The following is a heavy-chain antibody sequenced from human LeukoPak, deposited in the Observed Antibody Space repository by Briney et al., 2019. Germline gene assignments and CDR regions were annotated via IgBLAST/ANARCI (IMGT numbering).Heavy chain of an antibody. D-gene: IGHD6-6*01. J-gene: IGHJ4*02. V-gene: IGHV4-34*01. Sequence: SETLSLTCAVYGGSFSGYYWSWISQPLGKGLEWSGEINHSGSTNYSPSLKSRVTISVDTSKNQFSLKLSSVSAADTAVYYCARDLEYSSSSPMDYWGQGTLVTVSS. CDR1: GGSFSGYY. CDR3: ARDLEYSSSSPMDY. CDR2: INHSGST.